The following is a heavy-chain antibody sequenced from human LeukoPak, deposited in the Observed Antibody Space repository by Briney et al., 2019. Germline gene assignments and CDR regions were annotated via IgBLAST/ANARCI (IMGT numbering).Heavy chain of an antibody. V-gene: IGHV1-2*02. Sequence: GASVKVSCKASGYTFTGYYMHWVRQAPGQGLEWMGWINPNSGGSNYAQKFQGRVTMTRDTSISTAYMELSRLRSDDTAVYYCARDRTHGSYYDYWGQGTLVTVSS. CDR2: INPNSGGS. J-gene: IGHJ4*02. D-gene: IGHD1-26*01. CDR1: GYTFTGYY. CDR3: ARDRTHGSYYDY.